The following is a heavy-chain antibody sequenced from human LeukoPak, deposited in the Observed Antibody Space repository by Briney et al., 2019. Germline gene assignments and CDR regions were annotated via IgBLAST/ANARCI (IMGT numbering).Heavy chain of an antibody. CDR3: AKEGRKTGNTYGYEYDC. J-gene: IGHJ4*02. Sequence: GGSLRLSCAASGFTFSSYAISWVRQAPGKGLEWVSAVSSSGGSTNYADYVKGQFTISRDNSMNTVYLHMNNLRAEDTAVYYCAKEGRKTGNTYGYEYDCWGQGTLVTVSS. CDR2: VSSSGGST. CDR1: GFTFSSYA. V-gene: IGHV3-23*01. D-gene: IGHD5-18*01.